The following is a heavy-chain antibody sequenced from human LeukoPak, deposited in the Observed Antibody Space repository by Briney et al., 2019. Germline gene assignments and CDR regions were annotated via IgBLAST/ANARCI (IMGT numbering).Heavy chain of an antibody. Sequence: SQTLSLTCAVSGYSIRSGYYWGYFRQPPGKGLEWIGSIYHSGSAYYNPSLKSRVTISVGTSKNQFSLRLNSVTAADTAVYSCARSRRIVGADADASDLWGQGTMVTVSS. D-gene: IGHD1-26*01. CDR1: GYSIRSGYY. CDR3: ARSRRIVGADADASDL. CDR2: IYHSGSA. V-gene: IGHV4-38-2*01. J-gene: IGHJ3*01.